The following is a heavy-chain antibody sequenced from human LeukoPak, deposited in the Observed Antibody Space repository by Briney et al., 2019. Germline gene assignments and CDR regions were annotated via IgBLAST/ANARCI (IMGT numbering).Heavy chain of an antibody. J-gene: IGHJ4*02. CDR2: IYYSGST. CDR3: ARRVIVRATHYFDY. V-gene: IGHV4-39*01. CDR1: GGSISSSSYY. Sequence: SETLSLTCTVSGGSISSSSYYWGWIRQPPGKGLEWIGSIYYSGSTYYNPSLKSRVTISVDTSKNQFSLKLSSVTAADTAVYYCARRVIVRATHYFDYWGQGTLVTVSS. D-gene: IGHD1-26*01.